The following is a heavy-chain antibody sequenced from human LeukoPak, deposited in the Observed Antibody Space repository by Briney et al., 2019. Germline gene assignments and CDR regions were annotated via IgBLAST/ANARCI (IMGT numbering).Heavy chain of an antibody. V-gene: IGHV4-39*01. CDR2: IYYSGST. CDR1: GGSISSSSYY. D-gene: IGHD6-19*01. CDR3: AAFSSGGRVSDF. Sequence: SETLSLTCTVSGGSISSSSYYWDWIRLPPGKGLEWIANIYYSGSTYSNPSLNSRVTISVDTSKNQFSLKLSSVTAADTAVYYCAAFSSGGRVSDFWGQGTLVTVSS. J-gene: IGHJ4*02.